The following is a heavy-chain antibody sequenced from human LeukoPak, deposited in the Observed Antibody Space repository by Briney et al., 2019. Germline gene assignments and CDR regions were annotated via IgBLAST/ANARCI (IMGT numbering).Heavy chain of an antibody. CDR2: ISSSSDYI. CDR1: GFTFSGYT. Sequence: GGSLRLSCAASGFTFSGYTMNWVRQTPGKGLEWVSSISSSSDYIYYADSVKGRFTISRDNSKDSLYLQMSSLRAEDTAVYYCARVWSMIRGYVEYWGQGTLVTVSS. J-gene: IGHJ4*02. D-gene: IGHD3-10*01. V-gene: IGHV3-21*01. CDR3: ARVWSMIRGYVEY.